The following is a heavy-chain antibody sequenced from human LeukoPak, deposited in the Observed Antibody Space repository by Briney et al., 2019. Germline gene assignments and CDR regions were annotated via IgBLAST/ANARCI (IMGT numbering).Heavy chain of an antibody. V-gene: IGHV4-31*03. Sequence: PSGTLSLTCTVSGGSISNGGYYWSWIRQHPGKGLEWIGYIYYSGSTYYNPSLNSRVTISVDTSENQFSLKLSSVTAADTAVYYRARVDGDYGDYYYYMDVWGKGTTVTVSS. CDR1: GGSISNGGYY. CDR2: IYYSGST. J-gene: IGHJ6*03. CDR3: ARVDGDYGDYYYYMDV. D-gene: IGHD4-17*01.